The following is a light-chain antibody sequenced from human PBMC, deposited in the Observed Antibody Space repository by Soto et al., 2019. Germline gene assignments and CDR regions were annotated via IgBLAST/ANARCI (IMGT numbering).Light chain of an antibody. CDR3: SSYTSSSTLYV. CDR1: SSDVGGYNY. Sequence: QPALTQPASVSGSPGQSITISCTGTSSDVGGYNYVSWYQQHPGKAPKLMIYEVSNRPSGVSNRFSGSKSGNMASLTISGLQAEDEADYYCSSYTSSSTLYVFGTGTKVTVL. V-gene: IGLV2-14*01. CDR2: EVS. J-gene: IGLJ1*01.